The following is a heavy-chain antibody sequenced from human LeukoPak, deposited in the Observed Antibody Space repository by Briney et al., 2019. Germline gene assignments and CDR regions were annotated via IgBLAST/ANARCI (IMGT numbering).Heavy chain of an antibody. CDR2: ISSSGSTM. D-gene: IGHD3-22*01. CDR3: ATYYDSAGFDFDY. V-gene: IGHV3-48*03. Sequence: PGGSLRLSCAASGFTFRSYEMNWVRQAPGKGLEWVSYISSSGSTMYYADSVKGRFTTSRDNAKNSLYLQMNSLRAEDTAVYYCATYYDSAGFDFDYWGQGTLVTVSS. J-gene: IGHJ4*02. CDR1: GFTFRSYE.